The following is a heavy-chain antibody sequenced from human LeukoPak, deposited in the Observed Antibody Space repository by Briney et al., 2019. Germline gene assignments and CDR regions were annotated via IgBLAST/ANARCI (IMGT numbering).Heavy chain of an antibody. J-gene: IGHJ4*02. Sequence: PGGSLRLSCAASGFTFSRHGMNWVRQAPGKGLEWVSGINWNGGSTGYADSVKGRFTISRDNAKNSLYLQMNSLRAEDTALYYCARYIVVVPAAIGYYFDYWGQGTLVTVSS. V-gene: IGHV3-20*04. CDR2: INWNGGST. CDR1: GFTFSRHG. CDR3: ARYIVVVPAAIGYYFDY. D-gene: IGHD2-2*01.